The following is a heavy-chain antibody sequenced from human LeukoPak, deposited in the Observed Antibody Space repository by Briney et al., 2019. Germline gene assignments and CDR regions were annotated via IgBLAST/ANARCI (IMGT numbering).Heavy chain of an antibody. CDR2: IIPILGIA. V-gene: IGHV1-69*04. CDR1: GYSFSAHY. CDR3: ARERNAKDIVVVPAAIGWFDP. Sequence: SVKVSCKASGYSFSAHYMHWIRQAPGQGLEWMGRIIPILGIANYAQKFQGRVTITADKSTSTAYMELSSLRSEDTAVYYCARERNAKDIVVVPAAIGWFDPWGQGTLVTVSS. J-gene: IGHJ5*02. D-gene: IGHD2-2*01.